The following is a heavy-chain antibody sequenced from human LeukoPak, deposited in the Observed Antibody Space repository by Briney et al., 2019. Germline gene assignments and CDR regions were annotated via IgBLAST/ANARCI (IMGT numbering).Heavy chain of an antibody. J-gene: IGHJ3*02. Sequence: GGSLRLSCAASGFTFSSYGMHWVRQAPGKGLEWVAFIRYDGSNKYYADSVKGRFTISRDNSKNTLYLQMNSLRAEDTAVYYCAKALPRIAVALDAFDIWGQGTMVTVSS. CDR3: AKALPRIAVALDAFDI. CDR1: GFTFSSYG. D-gene: IGHD6-19*01. CDR2: IRYDGSNK. V-gene: IGHV3-30*02.